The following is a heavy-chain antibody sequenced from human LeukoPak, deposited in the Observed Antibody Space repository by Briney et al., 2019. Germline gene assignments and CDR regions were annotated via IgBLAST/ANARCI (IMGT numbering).Heavy chain of an antibody. CDR3: ARVPFYDSSGVF. CDR1: TFDDYA. CDR2: IYYSGST. V-gene: IGHV4-30-4*08. D-gene: IGHD3-22*01. J-gene: IGHJ4*02. Sequence: TFDDYAMHWIRQPPGKGLEWIGYIYYSGSTYYNPSLKSRVTISSDTSKNQFSLKLSSVTAADTAVYYCARVPFYDSSGVFWGQGTLVTVSS.